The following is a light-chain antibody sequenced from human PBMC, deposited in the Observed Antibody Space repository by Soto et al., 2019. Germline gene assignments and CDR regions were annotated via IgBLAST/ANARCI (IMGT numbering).Light chain of an antibody. CDR1: RSNIGSNN. V-gene: IGLV1-44*01. Sequence: QAVVTQPPSASGTPGQRVTISCSGSRSNIGSNNVNWYQQLPGTAPKLLIYSPNQRTSGVPERFSGSKSDTSASLAISGLQSEDEADYHCAAWDDSLRNWVFGGGTQLTVL. J-gene: IGLJ3*02. CDR2: SPN. CDR3: AAWDDSLRNWV.